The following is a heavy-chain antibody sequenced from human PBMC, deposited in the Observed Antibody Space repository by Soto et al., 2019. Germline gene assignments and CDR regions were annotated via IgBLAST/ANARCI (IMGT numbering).Heavy chain of an antibody. CDR2: IIPIFGTA. D-gene: IGHD3-10*01. CDR1: GGTFSSYA. J-gene: IGHJ5*02. V-gene: IGHV1-69*01. Sequence: QVQLVQSGAEVKKPGSSVKVFCKASGGTFSSYAISWVRQAPGQGLEWMGGIIPIFGTANYAQKFQGRVTITADESTSTAYMELSSLRSEDTAVYYCASLLWFGVAASLSWFDPWGQGTLVTVSS. CDR3: ASLLWFGVAASLSWFDP.